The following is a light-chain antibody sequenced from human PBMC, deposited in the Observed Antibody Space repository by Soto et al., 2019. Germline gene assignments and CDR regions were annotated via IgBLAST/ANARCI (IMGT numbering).Light chain of an antibody. J-gene: IGKJ5*01. CDR1: QSINWY. CDR3: QQFNTYPIT. V-gene: IGKV1-39*01. Sequence: DIQITHSPSSLSSSVGDIVTITCRASQSINWYLNWYQQKPGKAPNLLIYAASSLQSRVPSRFSGSGFGTDFTLTISSLQPEDFATYYCQQFNTYPITFGQGTRLEIK. CDR2: AAS.